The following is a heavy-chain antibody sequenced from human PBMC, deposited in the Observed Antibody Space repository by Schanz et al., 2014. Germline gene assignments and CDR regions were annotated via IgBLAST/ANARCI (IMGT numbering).Heavy chain of an antibody. J-gene: IGHJ4*02. V-gene: IGHV3-74*01. Sequence: EVKLVESGGGLAQPGWSLRLSCEASGFTFSRDWMHWVRQAPGKGLVWVSRISSDGGTTSYADSVKGRFTVSRDNAENTLYLQMNNLRAEDTAVYYCARPRSSGWYDVLGYWGQGTLVTVSS. CDR1: GFTFSRDW. CDR3: ARPRSSGWYDVLGY. CDR2: ISSDGGTT. D-gene: IGHD6-19*01.